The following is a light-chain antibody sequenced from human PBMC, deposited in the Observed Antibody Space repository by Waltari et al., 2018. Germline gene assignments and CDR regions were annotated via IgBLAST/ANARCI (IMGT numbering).Light chain of an antibody. J-gene: IGLJ1*01. V-gene: IGLV2-8*01. CDR1: ASDSS. CDR3: SSDAVSDNFYD. CDR2: EVS. Sequence: QSALTQPPSASGSPGQSVTISCTGTASDSSVSWYQQPPGKAPKLVIYEVSKRPSGVPARFSGSKSGNTTSLTVSGLQAEDEADYYCSSDAVSDNFYDFGTGTKVTVL.